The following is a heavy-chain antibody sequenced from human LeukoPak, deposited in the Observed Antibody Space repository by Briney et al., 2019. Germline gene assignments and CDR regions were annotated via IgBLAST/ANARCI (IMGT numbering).Heavy chain of an antibody. CDR3: ARGGYRLDWFDP. CDR1: GFTFSSYW. Sequence: PGGSLRLSCAASGFTFSSYWMNWVRQAPGKGLEWVANIKVDGSEKYYVDSVKGRFSISRDNAKNSVYLQLNSLRAEDTAAYYCARGGYRLDWFDPWGQGTLVTVSA. D-gene: IGHD5-18*01. V-gene: IGHV3-7*02. CDR2: IKVDGSEK. J-gene: IGHJ5*02.